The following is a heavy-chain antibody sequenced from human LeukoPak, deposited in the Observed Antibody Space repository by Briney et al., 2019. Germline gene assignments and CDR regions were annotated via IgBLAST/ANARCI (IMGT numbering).Heavy chain of an antibody. Sequence: SETLSLTCTVSGGSISSSSYYWGWIRQPPGKGLEWIGSIYYSGSTYYNPSLKSRVTISVDTSKNQFSLKLSSVTAADTAVYYCAREANGGVALDYWGQGTLVTVSS. CDR2: IYYSGST. D-gene: IGHD3-16*01. CDR1: GGSISSSSYY. V-gene: IGHV4-39*02. J-gene: IGHJ4*02. CDR3: AREANGGVALDY.